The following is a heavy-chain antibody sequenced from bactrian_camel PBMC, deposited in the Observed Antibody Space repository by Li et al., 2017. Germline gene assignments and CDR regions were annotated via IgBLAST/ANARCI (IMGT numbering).Heavy chain of an antibody. CDR2: LASDGSS. Sequence: QLVESGGGSVQAGGSLSLSCAHSGATYCTYEMSWFRQVPGKQRERVALLASDGSSSYADSAKGRFTVSQDNPPQDNANNTLLLQMNSLKPEDTAMYYCAAGTRVSPWYGLIPSGMYNYWGQGTQVTVS. D-gene: IGHD1*01. CDR1: GATYCTYE. J-gene: IGHJ4*01. CDR3: AAGTRVSPWYGLIPSGMYNY. V-gene: IGHV3S53*01.